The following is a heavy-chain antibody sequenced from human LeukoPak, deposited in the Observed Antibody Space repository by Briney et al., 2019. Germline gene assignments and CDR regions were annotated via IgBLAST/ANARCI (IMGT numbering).Heavy chain of an antibody. J-gene: IGHJ4*02. V-gene: IGHV4-39*01. Sequence: SETLSLTCTVSGGSLSSSSYYWGWIRQPPGKGLEWIGSIYYSGSTYYNPSLKSRVTISVDTSKNQFSLKLSSVTAADTAVYYCARPRRGPIDYWGQGTLVTVSS. CDR1: GGSLSSSSYY. CDR2: IYYSGST. D-gene: IGHD3-16*01. CDR3: ARPRRGPIDY.